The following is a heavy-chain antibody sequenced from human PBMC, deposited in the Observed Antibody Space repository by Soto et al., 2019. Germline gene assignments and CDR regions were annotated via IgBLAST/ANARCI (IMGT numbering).Heavy chain of an antibody. CDR2: ISAYNGNT. CDR3: ARGLRFVEWLTYGMDC. D-gene: IGHD3-3*01. V-gene: IGHV1-18*04. Sequence: QVQLVQSGAEVKKPGASVKVSCKASGYTFTSYGTSWVRQAPGQGLEWMGWISAYNGNTNYAQKLQDRVTMTTDTSTSTAYMGLRGLRSGESAMDSCARGLRFVEWLTYGMDCWGQGTAVTVSS. J-gene: IGHJ6*02. CDR1: GYTFTSYG.